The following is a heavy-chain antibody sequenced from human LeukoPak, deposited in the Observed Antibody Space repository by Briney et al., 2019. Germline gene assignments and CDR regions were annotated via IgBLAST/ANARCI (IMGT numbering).Heavy chain of an antibody. CDR1: GGSISSGGYY. D-gene: IGHD6-13*01. CDR3: ARDGGIAAAGIPKNYFDY. Sequence: NPSETLSLTCTVCGGSISSGGYYGSWIRQPPGKGLGWIGYIYHSGSTYYNPSLKSRVTISVDRSKNQFSLKLSSVTAADTAVYYCARDGGIAAAGIPKNYFDYWGQGTLVTVSS. J-gene: IGHJ4*02. V-gene: IGHV4-30-2*01. CDR2: IYHSGST.